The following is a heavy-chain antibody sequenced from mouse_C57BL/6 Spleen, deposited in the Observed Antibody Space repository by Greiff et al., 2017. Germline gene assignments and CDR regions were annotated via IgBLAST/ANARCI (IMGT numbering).Heavy chain of an antibody. CDR3: ARGYYLDY. V-gene: IGHV1-4*01. CDR2: INPSSGYT. CDR1: GYTFTSYT. J-gene: IGHJ2*01. Sequence: VQLVESGAELARPGASVKMSCKASGYTFTSYTMHWVKQRPGQGLEWIGYINPSSGYTKYNQKFKDKATLTADKSSSTAYMQLSSLTSEDSAVYYCARGYYLDYWGQGTTLTVSS.